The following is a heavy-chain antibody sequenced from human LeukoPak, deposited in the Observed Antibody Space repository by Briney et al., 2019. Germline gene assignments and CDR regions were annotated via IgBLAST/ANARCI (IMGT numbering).Heavy chain of an antibody. CDR2: IYPGDSDT. Sequence: GESLKISCKGSGYSFTSYWIGWVRQMPGKGLEWMGTIYPGDSDTRYSPSFQGQVTISADKSISTAYLQWSSLKASDTAMYYCARHLGRGVAARRGGFDYWGQGTLVTVSS. CDR3: ARHLGRGVAARRGGFDY. V-gene: IGHV5-51*01. CDR1: GYSFTSYW. D-gene: IGHD6-6*01. J-gene: IGHJ4*02.